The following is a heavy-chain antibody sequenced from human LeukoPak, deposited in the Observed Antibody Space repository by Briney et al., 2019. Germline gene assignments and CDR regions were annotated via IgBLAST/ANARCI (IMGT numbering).Heavy chain of an antibody. V-gene: IGHV3-7*01. CDR1: GFTFSSYW. Sequence: GGSLRLSCAASGFTFSSYWMSWVRQAPGKGLEWVANIKQDGSEKYYADSVKGRFTISRDNAKHSLYLQMNSLRAEDTAVYYCAREGRDVDTAMVPDYWGQGTLVTVSS. D-gene: IGHD5-18*01. CDR3: AREGRDVDTAMVPDY. J-gene: IGHJ4*02. CDR2: IKQDGSEK.